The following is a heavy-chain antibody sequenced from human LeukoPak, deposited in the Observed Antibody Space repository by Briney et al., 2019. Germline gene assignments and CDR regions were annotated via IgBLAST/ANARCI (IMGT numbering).Heavy chain of an antibody. J-gene: IGHJ4*02. CDR3: ARTGATYAGEFDY. Sequence: SETPSLTCTVPGGSISSGGYYWSWIRQHPGKGLEWIGYIYYSGSTYYNPSLKSRVTISVDTSKNQFSLKLSSVTAADTAVYYCARTGATYAGEFDYWGQGTLVTVSS. CDR1: GGSISSGGYY. V-gene: IGHV4-31*03. D-gene: IGHD1-26*01. CDR2: IYYSGST.